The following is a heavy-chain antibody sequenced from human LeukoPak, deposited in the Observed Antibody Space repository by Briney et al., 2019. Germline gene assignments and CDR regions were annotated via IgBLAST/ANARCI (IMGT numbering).Heavy chain of an antibody. V-gene: IGHV1-8*01. J-gene: IGHJ4*02. D-gene: IGHD2-15*01. CDR2: MNPNSGNT. Sequence: GASVKVSCKASGYTFTSYDINWVRQATGQGLEWMGWMNPNSGNTGYAQKFQGRVTMTRNTSISTAYMELSSLRSEDTAVYYCARDIVVPGGFDYWGQGTLVTVSS. CDR3: ARDIVVPGGFDY. CDR1: GYTFTSYD.